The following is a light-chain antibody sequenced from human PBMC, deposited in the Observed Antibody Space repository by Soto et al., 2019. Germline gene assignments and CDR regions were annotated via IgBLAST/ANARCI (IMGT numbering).Light chain of an antibody. Sequence: QSALTQPASVSGSPGQSITISCTGTNSDVGAYPYVSWYQQHPGNAPKLLIYEVADRPSGVSDRFSGSKSGTSASLAISGLRSEDEADYYCATWDDSVRGLIFGGGTKLTVL. CDR2: EVA. CDR3: ATWDDSVRGLI. CDR1: NSDVGAYPY. J-gene: IGLJ2*01. V-gene: IGLV2-14*03.